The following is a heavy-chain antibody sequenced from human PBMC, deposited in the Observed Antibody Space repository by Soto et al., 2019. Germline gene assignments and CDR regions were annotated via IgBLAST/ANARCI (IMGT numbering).Heavy chain of an antibody. CDR2: IYSGGDT. J-gene: IGHJ3*02. Sequence: EVHLVETGGGLMQPGGSLRLSCVVSGFTVNSNYMGWVRQAPGKGLEWVSLIYSGGDTYYADSVKGRFTFSRDNYKNTLYLQMNTLRVEDTAVYYCAKATGCANGVCYAPAFDMWGQGTMVTVSS. V-gene: IGHV3-53*02. CDR3: AKATGCANGVCYAPAFDM. D-gene: IGHD2-8*01. CDR1: GFTVNSNY.